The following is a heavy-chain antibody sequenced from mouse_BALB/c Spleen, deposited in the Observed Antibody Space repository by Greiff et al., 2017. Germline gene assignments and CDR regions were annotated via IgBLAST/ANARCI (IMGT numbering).Heavy chain of an antibody. CDR2: ISTYYGDA. CDR1: GYTFTDYA. CDR3: APAARAGVYAMDY. V-gene: IGHV1S137*01. J-gene: IGHJ4*01. Sequence: QVQLQQSGAELVRPGVSVKISCKGSGYTFTDYAMHWVKQSHAKSLEWIGVISTYYGDASYNQKLKGKATLTVDKSSSTAYMELARLTSEDSAVYYCAPAARAGVYAMDYWGQGTSVTVSS. D-gene: IGHD3-1*01.